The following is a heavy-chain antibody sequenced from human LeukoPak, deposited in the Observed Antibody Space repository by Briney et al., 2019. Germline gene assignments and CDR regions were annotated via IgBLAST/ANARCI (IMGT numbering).Heavy chain of an antibody. CDR1: GFTFSSNE. CDR3: VRQFSSSGGCYFDY. V-gene: IGHV3-48*03. J-gene: IGHJ4*02. D-gene: IGHD2-15*01. CDR2: MSGTGSAI. Sequence: GGSLRLSCAASGFTFSSNEMNWVRQAPGKGLEWVSYMSGTGSAIFYADSVRGRLTISRDNAKNSLFLQMNGLRAEDTAIYYCVRQFSSSGGCYFDYWGQGTLVTVSS.